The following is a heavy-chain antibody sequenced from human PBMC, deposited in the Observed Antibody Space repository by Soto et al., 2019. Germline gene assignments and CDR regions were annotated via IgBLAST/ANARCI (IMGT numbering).Heavy chain of an antibody. Sequence: QVQRVQSGAEMKELGDSVRVSCEASGYTFTSYYIHWVRQAPGQGLEWMGWINPKFGDTTYAQDFQGRVSMTRDMSISTVYMELSRLTSDDTAIYYCARNMDYYYGPGSGNGHGFWGQGTTVTVFS. J-gene: IGHJ6*02. CDR2: INPKFGDT. D-gene: IGHD3-10*01. CDR3: ARNMDYYYGPGSGNGHGF. V-gene: IGHV1-2*02. CDR1: GYTFTSYY.